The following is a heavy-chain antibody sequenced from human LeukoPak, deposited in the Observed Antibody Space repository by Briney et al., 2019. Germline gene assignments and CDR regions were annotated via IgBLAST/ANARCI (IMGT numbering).Heavy chain of an antibody. V-gene: IGHV4-59*01. J-gene: IGHJ4*02. Sequence: PSETLSLTCTVSGSSISSYFWSWIRQPPGKGLEWIGHIYYSGRTNYSPSLKSRVTTSVDTSKNQFSLILSSVTAADTAVYYCARDRGSSGWYGEGYFDYWGQGILVTVSP. CDR2: IYYSGRT. CDR3: ARDRGSSGWYGEGYFDY. CDR1: GSSISSYF. D-gene: IGHD6-19*01.